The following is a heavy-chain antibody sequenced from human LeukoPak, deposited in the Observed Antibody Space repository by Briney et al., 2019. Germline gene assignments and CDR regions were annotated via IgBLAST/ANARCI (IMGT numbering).Heavy chain of an antibody. J-gene: IGHJ4*02. CDR1: GASISSGDYY. D-gene: IGHD5-12*01. Sequence: SETLSLTCTVYGASISSGDYYWSWIRQPPGKGLEWIGYIYYSGSTYYNPSLKSRVTISVDTSKNQFSLKVRSVTAADTAVYYGARAAPLYSGYPTGAYFDFWGQGTLVTVSS. V-gene: IGHV4-30-4*01. CDR2: IYYSGST. CDR3: ARAAPLYSGYPTGAYFDF.